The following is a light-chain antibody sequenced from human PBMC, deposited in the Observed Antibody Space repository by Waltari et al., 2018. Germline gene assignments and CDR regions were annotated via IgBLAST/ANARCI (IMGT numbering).Light chain of an antibody. V-gene: IGKV3D-15*01. CDR2: GAD. CDR3: QQYNDWPLLT. J-gene: IGKJ4*01. CDR1: ESVSVD. Sequence: EVVMTQSPATLSVSPGDRATLSCRASESVSVDLAWYQQRPGQAPRLLVYGADTRATGVPARFIGRGSGTEFTLTISSLQSEDFAVYYCQQYNDWPLLTFGGGTRVEIK.